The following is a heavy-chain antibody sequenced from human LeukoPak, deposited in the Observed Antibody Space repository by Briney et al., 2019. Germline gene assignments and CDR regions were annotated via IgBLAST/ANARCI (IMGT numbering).Heavy chain of an antibody. CDR1: GFTFSSYA. J-gene: IGHJ6*03. D-gene: IGHD3-22*01. Sequence: GGSLRLSCAASGFTFSSYAMSWVRQAPGKGLEWVSAISGSGGSTYYADSVKGRFTISRANSKNTLYLQMNSLRAEDTAVYYCAKSGVVRYYYYYYMDVWGKGTTVTVSS. CDR3: AKSGVVRYYYYYYMDV. V-gene: IGHV3-23*01. CDR2: ISGSGGST.